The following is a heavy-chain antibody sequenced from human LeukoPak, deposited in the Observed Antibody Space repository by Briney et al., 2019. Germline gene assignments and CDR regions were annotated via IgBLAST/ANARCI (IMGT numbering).Heavy chain of an antibody. Sequence: PSETLSLTCAVYGGSFSGYYWSWIRQPPGKGLEWIGEINHSGSTNYNPSLKSRVTISVDTSKNQFSLKLSSVTAADTAVYFCARHRHGYVPRRINWFDPWGQGTLVTVSS. V-gene: IGHV4-34*01. D-gene: IGHD3-16*01. CDR3: ARHRHGYVPRRINWFDP. J-gene: IGHJ5*02. CDR1: GGSFSGYY. CDR2: INHSGST.